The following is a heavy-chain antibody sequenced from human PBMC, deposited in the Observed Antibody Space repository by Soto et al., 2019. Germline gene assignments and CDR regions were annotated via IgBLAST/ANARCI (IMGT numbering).Heavy chain of an antibody. D-gene: IGHD6-19*01. CDR1: GDSVSSNSVG. CDR3: ARASYSSGWYNWFDS. V-gene: IGHV6-1*01. Sequence: QVQLQQSGEGLVKPSQTLSLTCAVSGDSVSSNSVGWNWIRQSPSRGLEWLGRTSYRSKWFNEYAVSVKSRITIHADTSKNQFSLQLNSVTPEDTAVYYCARASYSSGWYNWFDSWGQGTLVSVSS. CDR2: TSYRSKWFN. J-gene: IGHJ5*01.